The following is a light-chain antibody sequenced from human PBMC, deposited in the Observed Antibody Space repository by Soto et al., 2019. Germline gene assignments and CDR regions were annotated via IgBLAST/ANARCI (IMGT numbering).Light chain of an antibody. Sequence: EIVLTQTPGTLSLSPGERATLSCRASQSISSNLAWYQQTRGQAPRLLIYGASTRATGVPARFSGSGSGTDFTLTISRLEPEDFAVYYCQQYGNSGVTFGPGTKVDIK. CDR3: QQYGNSGVT. J-gene: IGKJ3*01. CDR1: QSISSN. CDR2: GAS. V-gene: IGKV3-20*01.